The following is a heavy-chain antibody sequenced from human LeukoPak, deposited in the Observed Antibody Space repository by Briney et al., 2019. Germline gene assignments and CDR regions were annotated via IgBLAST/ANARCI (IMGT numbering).Heavy chain of an antibody. V-gene: IGHV3-30*02. D-gene: IGHD4-17*01. CDR1: GFTFSSSG. CDR2: IRYDGSNQ. Sequence: PGGSLRLSCAASGFTFSSSGMHWVRQAPGKGLEWVTFIRYDGSNQYYADSVKGRFTISRDNAKNSLYLQMNSLRAEDTAVYYCARDLSQVTTEVPDAFDIWGQGTMVTVSS. CDR3: ARDLSQVTTEVPDAFDI. J-gene: IGHJ3*02.